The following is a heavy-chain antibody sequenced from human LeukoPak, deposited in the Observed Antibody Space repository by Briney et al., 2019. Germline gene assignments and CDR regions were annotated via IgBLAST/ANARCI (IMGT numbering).Heavy chain of an antibody. Sequence: GGSLRLSCAASGFLVSTNYKNWVRQAPGRGLEWVSIIYAGGTTYYADSVKGRFTISRDNSNNAVYLQMNSLRAEDTAVYYCARGYGDKGKAADYWGQGTLVTVSS. J-gene: IGHJ4*02. D-gene: IGHD6-13*01. CDR3: ARGYGDKGKAADY. CDR2: IYAGGTT. V-gene: IGHV3-53*01. CDR1: GFLVSTNY.